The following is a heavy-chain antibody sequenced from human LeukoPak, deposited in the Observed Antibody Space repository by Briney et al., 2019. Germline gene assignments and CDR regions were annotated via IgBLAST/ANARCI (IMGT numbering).Heavy chain of an antibody. J-gene: IGHJ4*02. CDR1: GGSISSGGYY. Sequence: SETLSLTCTVSGGSISSGGYYWSWIRQHPGKGLEWIGYIYYSGSTYYNPSLKSRVTISVDTSKNQFSLKLSSVTAADTAVYYCARGTYNWNPRIRGYYFDYWGQGTLVTVSS. CDR2: IYYSGST. CDR3: ARGTYNWNPRIRGYYFDY. D-gene: IGHD1-20*01. V-gene: IGHV4-31*03.